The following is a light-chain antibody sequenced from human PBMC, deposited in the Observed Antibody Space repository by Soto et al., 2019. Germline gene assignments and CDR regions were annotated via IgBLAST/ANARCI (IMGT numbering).Light chain of an antibody. CDR2: DAS. J-gene: IGKJ5*01. Sequence: EILLTQSPATLSLSPGGRATLSCRASQGVSSYLAWYQQKHGQDPRLLIYDASNRANGIPARFSGSGSGKDFNLTISSLEPEDFAVYYCQPRSKWPITFGQGTRLEIK. V-gene: IGKV3-11*01. CDR3: QPRSKWPIT. CDR1: QGVSSY.